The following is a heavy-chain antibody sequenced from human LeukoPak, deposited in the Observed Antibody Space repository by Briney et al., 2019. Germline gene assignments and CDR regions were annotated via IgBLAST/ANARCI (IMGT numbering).Heavy chain of an antibody. CDR2: MSGDGGST. D-gene: IGHD5-12*01. CDR3: AKDRYSGYHFVDY. V-gene: IGHV3-43*02. Sequence: PGGPLRLSCAAWGFTFDDYAMHGVRQAPGKGLEWVSLMSGDGGSTYYADSVKGRFTISRDNSKNSLYLQMNNLRTEDPALYYCAKDRYSGYHFVDYWGQGTLVTVSS. J-gene: IGHJ4*02. CDR1: GFTFDDYA.